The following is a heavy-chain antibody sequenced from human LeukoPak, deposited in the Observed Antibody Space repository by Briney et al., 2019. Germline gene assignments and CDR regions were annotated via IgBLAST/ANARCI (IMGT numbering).Heavy chain of an antibody. D-gene: IGHD6-6*01. V-gene: IGHV1-8*01. J-gene: IGHJ4*02. Sequence: ASVTVSCKASEYTFTSYDINWVRHATGQGLEWMGWMNPNSGNTGYAQKFQGRVTMTRVTSISTAYMELNNLTSEDTAVYYCARGSWGEIAGRKSFEFWGQGSLVTVSS. CDR3: ARGSWGEIAGRKSFEF. CDR2: MNPNSGNT. CDR1: EYTFTSYD.